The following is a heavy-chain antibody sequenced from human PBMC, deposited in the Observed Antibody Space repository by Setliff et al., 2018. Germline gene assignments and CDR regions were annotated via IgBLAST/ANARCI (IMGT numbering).Heavy chain of an antibody. J-gene: IGHJ4*02. D-gene: IGHD3-16*01. Sequence: PSETLSLTCTFYGGPFSDYYWGWVRQTPGKGLEWIAEINPSGTTNYIPSLKSRLTISVDTSKRQFSLKLISVTAADTAVYYCRFWSYVYHNDYWGQGTLVTVSS. CDR1: GGPFSDYY. CDR3: RFWSYVYHNDY. CDR2: INPSGTT. V-gene: IGHV4-34*01.